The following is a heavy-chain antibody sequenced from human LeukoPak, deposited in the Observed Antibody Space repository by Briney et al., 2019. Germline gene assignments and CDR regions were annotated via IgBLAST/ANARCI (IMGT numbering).Heavy chain of an antibody. D-gene: IGHD3-3*01. Sequence: SETLSLTCTVSGGSISSSSYYWGWIRQPPGKGLEWIGSIYYSGSTYYNPSLKSRVTISVDTSKNQFSLKLSSVTAAETAVYYCARRITIFGVVINWYFDVWGRGTLVPVSS. CDR3: ARRITIFGVVINWYFDV. J-gene: IGHJ2*01. V-gene: IGHV4-39*01. CDR1: GGSISSSSYY. CDR2: IYYSGST.